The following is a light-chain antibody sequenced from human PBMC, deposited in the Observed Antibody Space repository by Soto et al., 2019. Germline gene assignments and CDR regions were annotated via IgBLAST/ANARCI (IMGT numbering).Light chain of an antibody. CDR3: MQATQPWT. CDR1: QSLVHSDGNTY. CDR2: KIS. J-gene: IGKJ1*01. V-gene: IGKV2-24*01. Sequence: DIAMTQTPLSSPVTLGQPASISCRSSQSLVHSDGNTYLSGLQQRPGQPPRRLIYKISNRFSGVQDRLGGSGAGTDSTLKISRVEAEDVGVYYCMQATQPWTFGQGTKVEIK.